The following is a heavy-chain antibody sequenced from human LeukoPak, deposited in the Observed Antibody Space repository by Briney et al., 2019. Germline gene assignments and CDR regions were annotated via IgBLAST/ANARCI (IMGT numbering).Heavy chain of an antibody. CDR1: GFTFSSYW. CDR2: IKQDGSEK. D-gene: IGHD2-21*02. CDR3: ARDRYCGGDCYYWHFDL. Sequence: GGSLRLSCAASGFTFSSYWMSWVRQAPGKGLEWVANIKQDGSEKYYVDSVKGRFTISRDNAKNSLYLQMNSLRVEDAAVYYCARDRYCGGDCYYWHFDLWGRGTLVTVSS. J-gene: IGHJ2*01. V-gene: IGHV3-7*03.